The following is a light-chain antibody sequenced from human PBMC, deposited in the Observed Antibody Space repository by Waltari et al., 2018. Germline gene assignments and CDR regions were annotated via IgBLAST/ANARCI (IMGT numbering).Light chain of an antibody. CDR1: PSVSNY. Sequence: EIVLTQSPATLSLSPGERATLSCRASPSVSNYLGWYQQKPGQAPRRLIYDASNRATGIPARFSGSGSGTDFTLTINSLAPEDFAVYYCQQRSNWPLTFGGGTKVEIK. J-gene: IGKJ4*01. CDR2: DAS. CDR3: QQRSNWPLT. V-gene: IGKV3-11*01.